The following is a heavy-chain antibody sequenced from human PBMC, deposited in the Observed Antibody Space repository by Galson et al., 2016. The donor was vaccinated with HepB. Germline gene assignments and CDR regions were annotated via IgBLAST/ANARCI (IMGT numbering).Heavy chain of an antibody. CDR3: ARGTVTPFHSYYYYMDV. Sequence: SVKVSCKASGYTFTSYYMHWVRQAPGQGLEWMGKINPSGGSTRYAQKFQGRFTMTRDTSTSTVYMELSSLGSEDTAVYYCARGTVTPFHSYYYYMDVWGKGTTVTVSS. V-gene: IGHV1-46*01. CDR2: INPSGGST. D-gene: IGHD4-17*01. J-gene: IGHJ6*03. CDR1: GYTFTSYY.